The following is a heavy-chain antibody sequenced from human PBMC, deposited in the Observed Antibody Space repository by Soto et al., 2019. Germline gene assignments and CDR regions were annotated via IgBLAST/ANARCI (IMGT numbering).Heavy chain of an antibody. J-gene: IGHJ3*01. Sequence: SQTLSLTCAISGDSFSSNIAAWNWIRQSPSRGLEWLGRTYYRSKWYNDYAVSVKSRITINPDTSKNQFSLQLNSVTPEDTAVYYCARELYSSSSPEWDDAFDVWGQGTMVTVS. CDR3: ARELYSSSSPEWDDAFDV. CDR1: GDSFSSNIAA. CDR2: TYYRSKWYN. V-gene: IGHV6-1*01. D-gene: IGHD6-6*01.